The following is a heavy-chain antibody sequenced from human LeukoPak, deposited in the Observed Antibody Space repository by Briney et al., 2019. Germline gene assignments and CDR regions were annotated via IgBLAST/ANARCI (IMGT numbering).Heavy chain of an antibody. J-gene: IGHJ4*02. CDR1: GGSISSSSYY. V-gene: IGHV4-39*01. CDR2: IYYSGST. D-gene: IGHD6-19*01. CDR3: ARTVAGPLWD. Sequence: SETLSLTCTVSGGSISSSSYYWGWIRQPPGKGLEWIGSIYYSGSTYYNPSLKSRVTISVDTSKKQFSLKLSSVTAADTALYYCARTVAGPLWDWGQGTLVTVSS.